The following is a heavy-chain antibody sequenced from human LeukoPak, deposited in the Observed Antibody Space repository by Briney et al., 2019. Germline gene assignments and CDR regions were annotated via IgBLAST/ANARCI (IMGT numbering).Heavy chain of an antibody. CDR1: GGSFSRYY. V-gene: IGHV4-34*01. J-gene: IGHJ3*02. D-gene: IGHD4-23*01. CDR2: INHSGST. Sequence: SETLSLTCAVYGGSFSRYYWSWIRQPPGKGLEWIGEINHSGSTNYNPSLKSRVTISVDTSKNQFSLKLSSVTAADTAVYYCARDYGGLNDAFDIWGQGTMVTVSS. CDR3: ARDYGGLNDAFDI.